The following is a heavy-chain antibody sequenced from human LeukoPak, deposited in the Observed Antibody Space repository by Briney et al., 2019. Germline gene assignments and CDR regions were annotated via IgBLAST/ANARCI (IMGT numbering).Heavy chain of an antibody. D-gene: IGHD5-12*01. V-gene: IGHV1-69*05. CDR3: ARGGDIVATINPFDY. Sequence: SSVKVSCKASGGTFSSCAISWVRQAPGQGLEWMGGIIPIFGTANYAQKFQGRVTITTDESTSTAYMELSSLRSEDTAVYYCARGGDIVATINPFDYWGQGTLVTVSS. J-gene: IGHJ4*02. CDR1: GGTFSSCA. CDR2: IIPIFGTA.